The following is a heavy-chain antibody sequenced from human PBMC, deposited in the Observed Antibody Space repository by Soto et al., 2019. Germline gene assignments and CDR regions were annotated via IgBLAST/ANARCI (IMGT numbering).Heavy chain of an antibody. D-gene: IGHD6-6*01. Sequence: GSLRLSCAASGFTFSSYEMNWVRQAPGKGLEWVSYISSSGSTIYYADSVKGRFTISRDNAKNSLYLQMNSLRAEDTAVYYCARDRSSSSGLDNYYYYGMDVWGQGTTVTVSS. J-gene: IGHJ6*01. CDR1: GFTFSSYE. CDR2: ISSSGSTI. CDR3: ARDRSSSSGLDNYYYYGMDV. V-gene: IGHV3-48*03.